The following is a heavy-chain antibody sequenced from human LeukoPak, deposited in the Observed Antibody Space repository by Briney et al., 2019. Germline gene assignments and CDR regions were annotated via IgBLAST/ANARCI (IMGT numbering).Heavy chain of an antibody. V-gene: IGHV4-30-2*01. CDR1: GGSISSGGYS. D-gene: IGHD2-2*01. CDR2: IYHSGST. J-gene: IGHJ6*02. Sequence: SQTLSLTCAVSGGSISSGGYSWSWIRQPPGKGLEWIGYIYHSGSTYYNPSLKSRVTISVDTSKNQFSLKLSSVTAADTAVYYCARGPYCSSTSCYSDGMDVWGQGTTVTVSS. CDR3: ARGPYCSSTSCYSDGMDV.